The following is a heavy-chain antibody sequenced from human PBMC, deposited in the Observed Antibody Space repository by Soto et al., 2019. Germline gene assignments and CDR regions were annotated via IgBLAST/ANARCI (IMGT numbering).Heavy chain of an antibody. V-gene: IGHV1-18*01. CDR3: ARGYNPRNLYYYSYGRDV. Sequence: GASVKVSCKASGYTFTSYGISWVRQAPGQGLEWMGWISAYNGNTNYAQKLQGRVTMTTDTSTSTAYMELRSLRSDDTAVYYCARGYNPRNLYYYSYGRDVWGQGTTATVPS. CDR2: ISAYNGNT. CDR1: GYTFTSYG. J-gene: IGHJ6*02. D-gene: IGHD5-18*01.